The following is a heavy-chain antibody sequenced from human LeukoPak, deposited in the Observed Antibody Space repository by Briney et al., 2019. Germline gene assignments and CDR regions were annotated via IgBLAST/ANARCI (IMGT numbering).Heavy chain of an antibody. CDR3: ARGRGQLLLGGDAFDI. J-gene: IGHJ3*02. Sequence: AGGSLRLSRAASGFTFSSYSMNWVRQAPGKGLEWVSYISSSSSTIYYADSVKGRFTISRDNAKNSLYLQMNSLRAEDTAVYYCARGRGQLLLGGDAFDIWGQGTMVTVSS. D-gene: IGHD2-2*01. V-gene: IGHV3-48*01. CDR2: ISSSSSTI. CDR1: GFTFSSYS.